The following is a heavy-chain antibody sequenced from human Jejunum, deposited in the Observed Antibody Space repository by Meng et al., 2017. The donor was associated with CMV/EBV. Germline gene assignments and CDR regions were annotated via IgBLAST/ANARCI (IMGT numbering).Heavy chain of an antibody. CDR3: ARFCSPRDYFDN. D-gene: IGHD3-3*01. J-gene: IGHJ4*02. CDR1: RGSVSSESFY. Sequence: VPRGSVSSESFYWGWIRQPPGKGLEWIGHVFYTGNTNYNPSLKSRVTVSMDTSKSQFSLKVTSVTAADTAVFYCARFCSPRDYFDNWGQGILVTVSS. CDR2: VFYTGNT. V-gene: IGHV4-61*01.